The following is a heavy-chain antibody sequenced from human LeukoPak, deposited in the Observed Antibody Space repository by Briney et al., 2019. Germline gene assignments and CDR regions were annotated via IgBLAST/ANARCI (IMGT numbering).Heavy chain of an antibody. V-gene: IGHV3-9*01. J-gene: IGHJ4*02. D-gene: IGHD4-17*01. CDR1: GFTFDDYA. CDR2: ISWNSGSI. Sequence: PGGSLRLSCAASGFTFDDYAMHWVRQAPGKGLEWVSGISWNSGSIGYADSVKGRFTISRDNAKNSLYLQMNSLRAEDTALYYCAKDYGDYEGPFDYWGQGTLVTVSS. CDR3: AKDYGDYEGPFDY.